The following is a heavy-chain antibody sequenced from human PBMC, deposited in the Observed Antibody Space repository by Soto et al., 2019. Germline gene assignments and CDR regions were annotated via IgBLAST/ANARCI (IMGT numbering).Heavy chain of an antibody. CDR1: GFSLRTNKVG. J-gene: IGHJ3*02. Sequence: QITLKESGAPLVKPTQTLTVTCTFSGFSLRTNKVGVGWIRQPPGKALEWLALIYWDDDKRYSPSLESRLTITKDTSKNQMVLTMTNMDPVDTATYYCAHTYPPAFDIWGQGTMVTVSS. CDR2: IYWDDDK. CDR3: AHTYPPAFDI. D-gene: IGHD3-16*01. V-gene: IGHV2-5*02.